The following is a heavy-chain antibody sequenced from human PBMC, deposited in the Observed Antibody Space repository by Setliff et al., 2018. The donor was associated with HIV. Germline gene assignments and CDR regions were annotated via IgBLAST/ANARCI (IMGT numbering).Heavy chain of an antibody. D-gene: IGHD2-15*01. CDR2: IISGDSTI. Sequence: GGSLRLSCVASGFIFSSYEMNWVRQAPGKGLEWVSSIISGDSTIYYADSVKGRFTISRDNAKNSLYLEMNSLRAEETAVYYCARDLRSSHGSPNYFDYWGRGALVTVSS. CDR1: GFIFSSYE. J-gene: IGHJ4*02. V-gene: IGHV3-48*03. CDR3: ARDLRSSHGSPNYFDY.